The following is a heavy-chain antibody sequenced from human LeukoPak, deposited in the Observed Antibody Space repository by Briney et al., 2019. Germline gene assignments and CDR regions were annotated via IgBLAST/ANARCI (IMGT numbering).Heavy chain of an antibody. J-gene: IGHJ6*03. D-gene: IGHD3-3*01. Sequence: ASVKVSCKASGGTFSSYAISWVRQAPGQGLEWMGGIIPIFGTANYAQKFQGRVTITTDESTSTAYMELSSLRSEDTAVYYCARAGGLRFLGTYYYYYMDVWGKGTTVTVSS. CDR2: IIPIFGTA. V-gene: IGHV1-69*05. CDR1: GGTFSSYA. CDR3: ARAGGLRFLGTYYYYYMDV.